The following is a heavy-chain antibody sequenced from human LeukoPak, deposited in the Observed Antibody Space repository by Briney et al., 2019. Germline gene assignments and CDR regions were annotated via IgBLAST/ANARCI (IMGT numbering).Heavy chain of an antibody. D-gene: IGHD3-10*01. CDR2: IRYDGSNK. CDR3: AKDYSKTSYYGSGTYYRPNWFDP. V-gene: IGHV3-30*02. CDR1: GFTFSSYG. J-gene: IGHJ5*02. Sequence: PGGSLRLSCAASGFTFSSYGMHWVRQAPGKGLEWVAFIRYDGSNKYYADSVKGRFTISRDNSKNTLYLQMNGLRAEDTAVYYCAKDYSKTSYYGSGTYYRPNWFDPWGQGTLVTVSS.